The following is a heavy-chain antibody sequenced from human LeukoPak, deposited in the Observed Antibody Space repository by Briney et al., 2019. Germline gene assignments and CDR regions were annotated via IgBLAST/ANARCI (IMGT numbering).Heavy chain of an antibody. J-gene: IGHJ4*02. Sequence: GGSLRLSCVASGFIVNSKYMSWVRQAPGKGLEWVSVIYSGGSTYYADSVKGRFTISRDNSKNTLYLQMNSLRAEDTAVYYCVWRDYGDYPFDYWGQGTLVTVSS. D-gene: IGHD4-17*01. CDR2: IYSGGST. CDR1: GFIVNSKY. V-gene: IGHV3-66*01. CDR3: VWRDYGDYPFDY.